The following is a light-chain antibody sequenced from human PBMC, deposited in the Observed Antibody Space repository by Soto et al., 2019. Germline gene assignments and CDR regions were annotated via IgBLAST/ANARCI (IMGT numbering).Light chain of an antibody. CDR2: DVS. J-gene: IGLJ1*01. CDR1: SSDVGGYNY. Sequence: QSVLTQPRSVSGSPGQSVTISCTGTSSDVGGYNYVSWYQQHPGKAPKLMIYDVSKRPSGVPDRFSGSKSGNTATLTISGLQAEDEAHYYCCSYTGSDTHYVFGTGTKLTVL. CDR3: CSYTGSDTHYV. V-gene: IGLV2-11*01.